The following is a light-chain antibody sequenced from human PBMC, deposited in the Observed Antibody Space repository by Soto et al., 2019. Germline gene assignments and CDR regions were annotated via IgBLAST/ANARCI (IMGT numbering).Light chain of an antibody. V-gene: IGKV3-15*01. Sequence: EIVMTQSPVTLSVSPGERATLSCRASQSVSTNLAWYQQKPGQAPRLLIYDASTRATGIPARFSVSGSGTEYTLTISSRQSEDFSVYFCQQYESWPYTFGQGTKLEIK. CDR1: QSVSTN. CDR3: QQYESWPYT. J-gene: IGKJ2*01. CDR2: DAS.